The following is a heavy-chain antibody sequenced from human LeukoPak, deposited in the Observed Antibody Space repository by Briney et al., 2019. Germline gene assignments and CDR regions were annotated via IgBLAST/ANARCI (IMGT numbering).Heavy chain of an antibody. Sequence: SETLSLTCSVSGGSISSNYWSWIRQPAGKGLEWIGRIYYGGSTNYNPSLKSRLTMSVDTSKNQFSLNLNSVTAADTAVYFCAKSKYYDSSGYYSFEFWGRGTLVTVSS. CDR1: GGSISSNY. CDR3: AKSKYYDSSGYYSFEF. CDR2: IYYGGST. D-gene: IGHD3-22*01. J-gene: IGHJ4*02. V-gene: IGHV4-4*07.